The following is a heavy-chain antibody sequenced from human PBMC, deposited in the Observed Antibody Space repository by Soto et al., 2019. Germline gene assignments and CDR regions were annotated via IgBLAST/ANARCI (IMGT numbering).Heavy chain of an antibody. V-gene: IGHV4-34*01. CDR1: GGSFSSYY. Sequence: SETLSLTCAVYGGSFSSYYWSWIRQPPGKGLEWIGEINHSGSTNYNPSLKSRVTISVDTSKNQFSLKLSSVTAADTAVYYCARRGDYGGNSWVSFDYWGQGTLVTVSS. CDR2: INHSGST. J-gene: IGHJ4*02. D-gene: IGHD4-17*01. CDR3: ARRGDYGGNSWVSFDY.